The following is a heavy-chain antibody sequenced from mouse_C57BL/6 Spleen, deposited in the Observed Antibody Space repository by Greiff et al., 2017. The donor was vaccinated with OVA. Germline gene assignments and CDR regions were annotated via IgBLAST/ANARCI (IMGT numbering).Heavy chain of an antibody. J-gene: IGHJ3*01. CDR2: IYPSDSET. D-gene: IGHD2-3*01. V-gene: IGHV1-61*01. Sequence: VQLQQPGAELVRPGSSVKLSCKASGYTFTSYWMDWVKQRPGQGLEWIGNIYPSDSETHYNQKFKDKATLPVDKSSSTAYMQLSSLTSEDSAVYYCARSPDGYYPYWGQGTLVTVAA. CDR3: ARSPDGYYPY. CDR1: GYTFTSYW.